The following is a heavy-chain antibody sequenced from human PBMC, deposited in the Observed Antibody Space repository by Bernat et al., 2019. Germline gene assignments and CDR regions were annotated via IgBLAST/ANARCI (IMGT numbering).Heavy chain of an antibody. V-gene: IGHV3-30*18. CDR3: AKSRGKQWLKDAFDI. Sequence: QVQLVESRGGVVQPGRSLRLSCAASGFTFSSYGMHWVRQAPGKGLEWVAVISYDGSNKYYADSVKGRFTISRDNSKNTLYLQMNSLRAEDTAVYYCAKSRGKQWLKDAFDIWGQGTMVTVSS. CDR2: ISYDGSNK. J-gene: IGHJ3*02. CDR1: GFTFSSYG. D-gene: IGHD6-19*01.